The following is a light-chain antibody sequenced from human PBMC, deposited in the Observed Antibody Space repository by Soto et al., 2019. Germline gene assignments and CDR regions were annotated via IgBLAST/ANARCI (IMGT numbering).Light chain of an antibody. CDR3: QPRSNWPSYT. CDR2: DAS. J-gene: IGKJ2*01. V-gene: IGKV3-11*01. Sequence: EIVLTQSPATLSLSPGERATLYCRASQSVSSYLAWYQQKPGQAPRLLIYDASNRATGIPARFSGSGSGTDFTLTISSLEPEDFAVYYCQPRSNWPSYTFGQGTKLEIK. CDR1: QSVSSY.